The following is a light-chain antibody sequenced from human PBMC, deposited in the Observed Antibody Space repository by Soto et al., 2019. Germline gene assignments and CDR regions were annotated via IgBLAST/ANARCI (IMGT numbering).Light chain of an antibody. CDR1: QDIGNY. CDR2: DSS. V-gene: IGKV1-33*01. Sequence: DIQMTQSPSSLSASVGDRVTITCQASQDIGNYLNWHQQKPGKGPKLLIHDSSNLEMGVPSRFTGSGSGTEFTLIIDNLQPEDIATYYCQQYENLPSFGGGSKVDIK. J-gene: IGKJ4*01. CDR3: QQYENLPS.